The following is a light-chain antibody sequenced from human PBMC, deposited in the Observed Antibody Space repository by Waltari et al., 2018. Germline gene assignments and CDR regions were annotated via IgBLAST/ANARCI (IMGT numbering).Light chain of an antibody. CDR1: SSDVGGYNY. Sequence: QSALTQPPSASGSPGQSVTISCTGTSSDVGGYNYVSWYQQPPGKAPKRMIYEVSKRPSGVPDRFSGSKSGNTASLTVSGLQAEDEADYYCSSYAGSNSVVFGGGTKLTVL. CDR2: EVS. J-gene: IGLJ2*01. V-gene: IGLV2-8*01. CDR3: SSYAGSNSVV.